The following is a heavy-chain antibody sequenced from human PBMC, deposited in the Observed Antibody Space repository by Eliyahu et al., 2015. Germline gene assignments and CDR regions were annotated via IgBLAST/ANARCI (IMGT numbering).Heavy chain of an antibody. CDR2: ILYDGSNR. CDR1: GFXFGDYG. D-gene: IGHD3-10*01. CDR3: ARDHGSGSYYHLDN. V-gene: IGHV3-30*03. Sequence: QVQLVESGGGVVQSGTSLRLSCAASGFXFGDYGMHWVRQAPGKGLGWVAVILYDGSNRKCADSVKGRFTVSRDNSKNTLYLDLDSLRVEDTAVYYCARDHGSGSYYHLDNWGQGTLVSVTS. J-gene: IGHJ4*02.